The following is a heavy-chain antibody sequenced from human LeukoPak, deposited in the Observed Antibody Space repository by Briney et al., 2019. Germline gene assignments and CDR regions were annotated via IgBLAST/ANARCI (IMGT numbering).Heavy chain of an antibody. J-gene: IGHJ4*02. Sequence: ASGTLSLTCAVSGGFISSSNWWSWVRQPPGKGLEWSGEIYHSGSTNYNPSLKSRVTISVDTSKNQFSLKLNSVTAADTAVYYCARDSYYDFWSGYDNWGQGTLVTVSS. CDR2: IYHSGST. CDR3: ARDSYYDFWSGYDN. V-gene: IGHV4-4*02. D-gene: IGHD3-3*01. CDR1: GGFISSSNW.